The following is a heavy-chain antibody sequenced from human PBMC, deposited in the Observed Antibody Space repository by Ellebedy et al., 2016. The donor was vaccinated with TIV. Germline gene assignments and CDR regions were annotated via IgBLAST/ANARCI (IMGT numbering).Heavy chain of an antibody. V-gene: IGHV4-34*01. J-gene: IGHJ4*02. CDR3: ARGKAVACSDY. D-gene: IGHD6-19*01. CDR2: INHSGST. CDR1: GGSFSGYY. Sequence: SETLSLTCAVYGGSFSGYYWSWIRQPPGKGLEWIGEINHSGSTNYNPSLKSRVTISVDTSKNQFSLKLSSVTAADTAVYYCARGKAVACSDYWGQGTLVTVSS.